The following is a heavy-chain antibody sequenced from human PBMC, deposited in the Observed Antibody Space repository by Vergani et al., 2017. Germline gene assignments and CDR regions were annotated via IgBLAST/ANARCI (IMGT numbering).Heavy chain of an antibody. V-gene: IGHV3-15*01. Sequence: EVQLVESGGGLVQPGGSLRLSCAASGFSLSRFWMSWVRQAPEKGLEWVGRIKSKTDGGTTYYAAPVKGKFTISRDDSKNTLYLQMNSLKTEDTAVYYCTTDNQQSSLEHCSVTNCYVGVFDIWGQGTVVTVSS. J-gene: IGHJ3*02. CDR3: TTDNQQSSLEHCSVTNCYVGVFDI. CDR1: GFSLSRFW. D-gene: IGHD2-15*01. CDR2: IKSKTDGGTT.